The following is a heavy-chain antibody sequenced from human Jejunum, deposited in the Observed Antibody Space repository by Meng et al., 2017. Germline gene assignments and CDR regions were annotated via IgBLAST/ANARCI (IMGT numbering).Heavy chain of an antibody. CDR2: IFHSGSI. V-gene: IGHV4-38-2*02. Sequence: SETLSLTCNVSGYSISSGYYWGWIRQSPGKGLEWIGSIFHSGSIYYNPSLKSRLTISVDTSNNQVALKLTSVTAADTAVYYCARDIGYYAHDPWGQGTRVT. CDR1: GYSISSGYY. J-gene: IGHJ5*02. CDR3: ARDIGYYAHDP. D-gene: IGHD3-16*01.